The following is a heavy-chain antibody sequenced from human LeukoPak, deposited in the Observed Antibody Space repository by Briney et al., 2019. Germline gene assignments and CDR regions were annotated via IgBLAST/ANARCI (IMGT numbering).Heavy chain of an antibody. V-gene: IGHV4-34*01. CDR2: INHSGST. Sequence: GSLRLSCAASGFTFSDYYMSWIRQPPGKGLEWIGEINHSGSTNYNPSLKSRVTISVDASKNQFSLKLSSVAAADTAVYYCARMEQWLPRDAFDIWGQGTMVTVSS. D-gene: IGHD6-19*01. CDR3: ARMEQWLPRDAFDI. J-gene: IGHJ3*02. CDR1: GFTFSDYY.